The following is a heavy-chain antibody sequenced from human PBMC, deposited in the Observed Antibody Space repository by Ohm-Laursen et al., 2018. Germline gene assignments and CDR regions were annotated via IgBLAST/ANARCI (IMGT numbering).Heavy chain of an antibody. D-gene: IGHD3-22*01. V-gene: IGHV3-33*01. J-gene: IGHJ3*02. CDR1: GFTFSTYG. CDR3: ARFATMIRDAFDI. Sequence: SLRLSCTASGFTFSTYGMHWVRQAPGKGLEWVATIWYDGSNQFYADSVKGRFTISRDNSENTLYLQVNSLRAEDTAVYYCARFATMIRDAFDIWGQGTMVTVSS. CDR2: IWYDGSNQ.